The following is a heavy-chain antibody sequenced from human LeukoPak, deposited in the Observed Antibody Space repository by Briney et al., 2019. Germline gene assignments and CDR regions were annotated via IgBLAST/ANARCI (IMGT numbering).Heavy chain of an antibody. D-gene: IGHD3-10*01. CDR2: INHSGSN. Sequence: SETLSLTCAVSGGSFRGYYWSWIRQPPGKGLERIGEINHSGSNNYNPSLKSRVTISEDTSKNQFSLKLNSVTAADTAVYYCARSNSGTYYSNWGQGTLVTVSS. CDR3: ARSNSGTYYSN. J-gene: IGHJ4*02. CDR1: GGSFRGYY. V-gene: IGHV4-34*01.